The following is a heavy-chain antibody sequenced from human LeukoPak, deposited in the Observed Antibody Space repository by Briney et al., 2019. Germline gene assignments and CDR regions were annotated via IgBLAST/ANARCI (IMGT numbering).Heavy chain of an antibody. Sequence: GGSLRLSCAASGFTFNIYAMNWVRQAPGKGLEWVSNISGSGDSTYYADSVTGRFTISRDNSKNTLSLQMNSLRVEDTAVYYCAKEGCSGGSCYSYGLDVWGQGTTVTVSS. D-gene: IGHD2-15*01. CDR2: ISGSGDST. V-gene: IGHV3-23*01. J-gene: IGHJ6*02. CDR1: GFTFNIYA. CDR3: AKEGCSGGSCYSYGLDV.